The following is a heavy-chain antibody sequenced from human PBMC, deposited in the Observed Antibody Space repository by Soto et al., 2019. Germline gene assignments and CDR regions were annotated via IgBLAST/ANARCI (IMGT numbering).Heavy chain of an antibody. Sequence: GGSLRLSCVASGFPFSSYAMSWVRQTPGGWLEWVSGISGSGGRTYYADSVQGRFTISRDNSNNTLTLQMHILRVEDTAVYFCAKGGYYSLFDIWGQGTMVTVSS. V-gene: IGHV3-23*01. J-gene: IGHJ3*02. CDR1: GFPFSSYA. CDR3: AKGGYYSLFDI. D-gene: IGHD3-16*01. CDR2: ISGSGGRT.